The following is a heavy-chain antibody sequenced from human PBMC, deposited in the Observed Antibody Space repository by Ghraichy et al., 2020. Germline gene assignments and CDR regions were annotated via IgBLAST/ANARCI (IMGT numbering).Heavy chain of an antibody. CDR3: ASYLVYDSLDI. J-gene: IGHJ3*02. V-gene: IGHV4-39*01. CDR1: GGSIDRSTYY. CDR2: IYYSGRT. Sequence: SETLSLTCSVSGGSIDRSTYYWGWIRQPPGKGLEWLGSIYYSGRTYYTPSLKSRVTISVNTSKNQFSLKLSSVTAADTAVYYCASYLVYDSLDIWGQGTMVTVSS. D-gene: IGHD1-14*01.